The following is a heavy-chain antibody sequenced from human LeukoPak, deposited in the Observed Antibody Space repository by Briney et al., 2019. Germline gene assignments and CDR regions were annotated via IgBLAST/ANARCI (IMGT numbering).Heavy chain of an antibody. Sequence: SETLSLTCAVYGGSFSGYYWSWIRQPPGKGLEWIGEINHSGSTNYNPSLKSRVTISVDTSKNQFSLKLSSVTAADTAVYYCARAVAGKWELPPRLDYWGQETLVTVSS. V-gene: IGHV4-34*01. J-gene: IGHJ4*02. CDR3: ARAVAGKWELPPRLDY. CDR2: INHSGST. D-gene: IGHD1-26*01. CDR1: GGSFSGYY.